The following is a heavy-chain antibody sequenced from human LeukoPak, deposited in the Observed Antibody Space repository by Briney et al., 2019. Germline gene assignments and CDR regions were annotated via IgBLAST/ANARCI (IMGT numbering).Heavy chain of an antibody. V-gene: IGHV4-4*09. CDR2: IYTSGST. CDR1: GGSISSYY. Sequence: SETLSLTCTVSGGSISSYYWSWIRQPPGKGLEWFGFIYTSGSTNYNPSLKSRVTISVDTSKNQFSLKLSSVTAADTAVYYCARLAMVRGDYAFDIWGQGTMVTVSS. CDR3: ARLAMVRGDYAFDI. D-gene: IGHD3-10*01. J-gene: IGHJ3*02.